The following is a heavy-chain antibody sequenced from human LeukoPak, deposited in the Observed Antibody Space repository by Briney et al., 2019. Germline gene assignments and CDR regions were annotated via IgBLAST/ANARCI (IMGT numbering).Heavy chain of an antibody. CDR3: ARVGYSSGWYPYYYGMDV. J-gene: IGHJ6*02. D-gene: IGHD6-19*01. Sequence: SETLSLTCTVSGGSISSYYWSWIRQPPGKGLEWIGYIYYSGSTNYNPSLKSRVTISVDTSKNQFSLKLSSVTAADTAVYYCARVGYSSGWYPYYYGMDVWGQGTTVTVSS. V-gene: IGHV4-59*01. CDR2: IYYSGST. CDR1: GGSISSYY.